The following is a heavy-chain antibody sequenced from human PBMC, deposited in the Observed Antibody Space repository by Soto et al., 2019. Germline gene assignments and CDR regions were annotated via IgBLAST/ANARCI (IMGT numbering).Heavy chain of an antibody. D-gene: IGHD4-17*01. CDR3: ARAEDYGDGLVEGVGGNFDP. J-gene: IGHJ5*02. CDR2: IYYSGST. Sequence: QVQLQESGPGLVKPSQTLSLTCTVSGGSFSSGGYYWSWIRQHPGKGLEWIGYIYYSGSTYYNPSLKSRVTISVDTSKNQFSLKLSSVTAADTAVYYCARAEDYGDGLVEGVGGNFDPWGQGTLVTVSS. CDR1: GGSFSSGGYY. V-gene: IGHV4-31*03.